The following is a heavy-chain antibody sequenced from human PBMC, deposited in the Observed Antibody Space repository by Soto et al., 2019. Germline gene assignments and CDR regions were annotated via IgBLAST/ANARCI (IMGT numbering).Heavy chain of an antibody. D-gene: IGHD3-10*01. CDR1: GYSFTSYW. J-gene: IGHJ5*02. Sequence: RGESLKISCKGSGYSFTSYWIAWVRQMPGKGLEWMGIIYPGDSDTKYSPSFQGQVSMSADKSISTAYLQWSSLKASDSAMYYCARVYGSGRDWFDPWGQGTLVTVSS. CDR3: ARVYGSGRDWFDP. V-gene: IGHV5-51*01. CDR2: IYPGDSDT.